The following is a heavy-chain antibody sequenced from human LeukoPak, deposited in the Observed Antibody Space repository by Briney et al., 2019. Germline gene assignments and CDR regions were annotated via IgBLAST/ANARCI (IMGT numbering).Heavy chain of an antibody. CDR1: GFTFSSYG. Sequence: GRSLRLSCAASGFTFSSYGMHWVRQAPGKGLEWVANVKEDGSEKYYVDSVKGRFTISRDHVKNSLYLQMNSLRVDDTAVYFCARGFDSYNGMDVWGQGTTVTVSS. CDR2: VKEDGSEK. D-gene: IGHD3-9*01. V-gene: IGHV3-7*01. CDR3: ARGFDSYNGMDV. J-gene: IGHJ6*02.